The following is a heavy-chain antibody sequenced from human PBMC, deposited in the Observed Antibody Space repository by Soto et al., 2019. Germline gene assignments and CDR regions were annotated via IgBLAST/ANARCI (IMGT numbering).Heavy chain of an antibody. V-gene: IGHV5-51*01. CDR2: IYPGDSDT. Sequence: PGESLKISCKGSGYSFTSYWIGWVRQMPGKGLEWMGIIYPGDSDTRYSPSFQGQVTISADKSISTAYLQWSSLKASDTAMYYCARRNDVTIFGVVIHYGMAVWGQGTTVTVSS. J-gene: IGHJ6*02. CDR1: GYSFTSYW. CDR3: ARRNDVTIFGVVIHYGMAV. D-gene: IGHD3-3*01.